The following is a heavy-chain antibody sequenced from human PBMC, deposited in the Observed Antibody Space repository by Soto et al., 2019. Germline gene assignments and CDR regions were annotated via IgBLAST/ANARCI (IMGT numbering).Heavy chain of an antibody. D-gene: IGHD1-1*01. V-gene: IGHV3-48*01. CDR1: GCTVSSYG. Sequence: PGGSLRLSCAASGCTVSSYGMSWVRQAPGKGLEWVSYIISSSGTILYADSVKGRFTISRDDAKNSLYLQMNSLRAEDTAIYYRARDINWSLDSWGQGALVTVSS. J-gene: IGHJ4*02. CDR3: ARDINWSLDS. CDR2: IISSSGTI.